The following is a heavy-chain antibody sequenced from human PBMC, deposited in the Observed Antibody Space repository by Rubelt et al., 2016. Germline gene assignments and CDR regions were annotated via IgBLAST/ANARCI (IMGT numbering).Heavy chain of an antibody. J-gene: IGHJ4*02. D-gene: IGHD4-17*01. CDR3: ARGRDGDRMGC. CDR2: ISYTGRT. CDR1: GGSVSATSYY. V-gene: IGHV4-39*02. Sequence: QLHLQESGPGLVKPSETLSLTCTVSGGSVSATSYYWGWIRQPPGKGLEWIGSISYTGRTYYHPSLTSRVTISVDTSENNCALKLSAVTAADTAVYYCARGRDGDRMGCWGQGTLVTVSS.